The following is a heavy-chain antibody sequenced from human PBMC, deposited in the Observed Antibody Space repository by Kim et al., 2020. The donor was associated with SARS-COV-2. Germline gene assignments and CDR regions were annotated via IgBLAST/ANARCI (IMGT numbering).Heavy chain of an antibody. J-gene: IGHJ4*01. CDR1: GGSISSGGYY. CDR2: IYYSGRT. D-gene: IGHD2-15*01. V-gene: IGHV4-31*03. Sequence: SETLSLTCTVSGGSISSGGYYWSWIRQNPGKGLEWIGYIYYSGRTYYNPSLKSRVTISVDTTKNQLSLKLSSVTAADTAVYYCAREIRTDVHCSVGSCYRSLVYFIYCGHRTLVTVSS. CDR3: AREIRTDVHCSVGSCYRSLVYFIY.